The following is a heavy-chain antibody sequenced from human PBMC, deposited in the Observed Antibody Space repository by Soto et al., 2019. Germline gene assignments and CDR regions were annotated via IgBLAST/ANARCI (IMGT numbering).Heavy chain of an antibody. Sequence: ASVKVSCKASGYTFTDYAIHWVRQAPGQRLEWMGWLNAGNGDTRYSQKFQGRVTITRDTSASIAYMELSSLRSEDTAVYYCAREGRSAAAGDAFDIWGQGTKVTVSS. J-gene: IGHJ3*02. CDR1: GYTFTDYA. V-gene: IGHV1-3*01. CDR2: LNAGNGDT. CDR3: AREGRSAAAGDAFDI. D-gene: IGHD6-13*01.